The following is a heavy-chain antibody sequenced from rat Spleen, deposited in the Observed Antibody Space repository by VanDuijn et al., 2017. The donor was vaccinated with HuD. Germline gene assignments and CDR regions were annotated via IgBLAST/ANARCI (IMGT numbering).Heavy chain of an antibody. Sequence: EVQLVESGGVLVQPGRSLKVSCAASGFTFSDYNMAWVRQAPTKSLEWVASVSPSGGSTYYRDSVKGRFTISRDNAKSTLYLQMDSLRSEDTATYYCTSHGARVSRFAYWGQGTLVTVSS. CDR1: GFTFSDYN. CDR2: VSPSGGST. J-gene: IGHJ3*01. D-gene: IGHD1-4*01. CDR3: TSHGARVSRFAY. V-gene: IGHV5-27*01.